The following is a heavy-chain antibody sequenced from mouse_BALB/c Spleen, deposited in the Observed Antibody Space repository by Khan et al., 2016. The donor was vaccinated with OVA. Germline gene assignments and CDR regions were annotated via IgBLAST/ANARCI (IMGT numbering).Heavy chain of an antibody. V-gene: IGHV1-80*01. CDR1: GYAFSNYL. CDR3: ARSGYDYFAY. CDR2: IYPGDGNT. Sequence: QVQLKESGAELVRPGSSVKISCKASGYAFSNYLMNWVKQGPGQGLEWIGQIYPGDGNTNYNGKFKDKATLTADKSSSTAYIQRSRLTSEDSAVYFCARSGYDYFAYWGQGTLVTVSA. D-gene: IGHD2-14*01. J-gene: IGHJ3*01.